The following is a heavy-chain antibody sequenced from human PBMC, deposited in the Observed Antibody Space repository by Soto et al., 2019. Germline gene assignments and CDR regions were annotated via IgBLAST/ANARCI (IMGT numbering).Heavy chain of an antibody. V-gene: IGHV1-8*02. CDR3: ARGLLDYDFWSGYPNFDY. J-gene: IGHJ4*02. CDR2: MNPNSGNT. D-gene: IGHD3-3*01. CDR1: GYTYTSYY. Sequence: GASVKVSCKASGYTYTSYYMHWVRQAPGQGLEWMGRMNPNSGNTNYAQKLQGRVTMTRNTSISTAYMELSSLRFEDTAVYYCARGLLDYDFWSGYPNFDYWGQGTLVTVSS.